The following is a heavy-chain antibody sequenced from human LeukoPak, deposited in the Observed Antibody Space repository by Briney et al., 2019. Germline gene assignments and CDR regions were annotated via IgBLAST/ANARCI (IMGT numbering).Heavy chain of an antibody. J-gene: IGHJ4*02. V-gene: IGHV3-23*01. CDR2: ISGSGGST. D-gene: IGHD6-6*01. CDR3: AREAGSSFSQGLFDY. Sequence: GGSLRLSCAASGFTFSNYAMSWVRQAPGKGLEWVSAISGSGGSTYYADSVKGRFTISRDNSKNTLYLQMNSLRAEDTAVYYCAREAGSSFSQGLFDYWGQGTLVTVSS. CDR1: GFTFSNYA.